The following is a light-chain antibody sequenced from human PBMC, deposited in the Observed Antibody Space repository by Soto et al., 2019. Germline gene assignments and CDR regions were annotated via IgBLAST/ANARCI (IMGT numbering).Light chain of an antibody. CDR2: GAS. CDR1: QGVRSY. J-gene: IGKJ4*01. Sequence: DIQLTQSPSSLSASVGDRVTITCRASQGVRSYLAWFQQRPGKAPKLLIFGASTLQNGVPARFSGSGFGTDFTLSISSLQPEDSASYFCQQTDDFPLTFGGGTKVDIK. CDR3: QQTDDFPLT. V-gene: IGKV1-9*01.